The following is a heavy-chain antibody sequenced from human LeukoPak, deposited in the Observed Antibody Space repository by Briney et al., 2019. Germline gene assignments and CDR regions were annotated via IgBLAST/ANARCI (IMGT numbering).Heavy chain of an antibody. D-gene: IGHD6-19*01. CDR2: IDWDEDK. V-gene: IGHV2-70*11. CDR1: GFTLSPRGMC. CDR3: ARIAVAGKEGDY. Sequence: GPALVKPTQTLTLTCTFSGFTLSPRGMCVSWIRQPPGKALDGLARIDWDEDKYYSTTLKTRLTISKDTSKQQVVLTMTNMDPVDTATYYCARIAVAGKEGDYWGQGTLVTVSS. J-gene: IGHJ4*02.